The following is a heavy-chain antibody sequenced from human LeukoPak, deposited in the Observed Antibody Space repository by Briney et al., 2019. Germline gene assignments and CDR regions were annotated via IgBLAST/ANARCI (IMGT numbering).Heavy chain of an antibody. V-gene: IGHV3-7*01. J-gene: IGHJ1*01. CDR3: AREVLIRDKSYLNS. D-gene: IGHD4-23*01. CDR2: IRQDGYEI. Sequence: PGGSLRLSCAASGFSFRSHWMTWVRQAPGKGLEWVANIRQDGYEINYVDSVKGRFTISRDNAKTSLFLQMNSLRAEDTALYYCAREVLIRDKSYLNSWGQGTLVTVSS. CDR1: GFSFRSHW.